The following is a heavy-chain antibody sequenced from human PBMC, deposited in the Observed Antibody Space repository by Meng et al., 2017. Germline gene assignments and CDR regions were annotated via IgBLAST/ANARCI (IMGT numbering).Heavy chain of an antibody. J-gene: IGHJ6*02. Sequence: ASVKVSCKASGYTFTSYYMHWVRQAPGQGLEWMGIINPSGGSTSYAQKFQGRVTMTRDTSTSTVYMELSSLRSEDTAVYYCASITRVRGVNSVGDYYGMDVWGQGTTVTVSS. V-gene: IGHV1-46*01. CDR3: ASITRVRGVNSVGDYYGMDV. CDR1: GYTFTSYY. D-gene: IGHD3-10*01. CDR2: INPSGGST.